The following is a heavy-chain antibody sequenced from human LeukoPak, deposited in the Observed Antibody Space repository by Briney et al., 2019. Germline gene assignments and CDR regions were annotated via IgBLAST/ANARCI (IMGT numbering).Heavy chain of an antibody. V-gene: IGHV3-30-3*01. CDR2: ISNDETNK. D-gene: IGHD5-18*01. Sequence: GGSLRLSCAASGFTFSSYALHWVRQAPVKGLEWVAVISNDETNKYYADSVKGRFTISRDNSKNTLYLQMNSLRAEDTAVYYCAKGIQLWFPHAFDIWGQGTMVTVSS. CDR1: GFTFSSYA. J-gene: IGHJ3*02. CDR3: AKGIQLWFPHAFDI.